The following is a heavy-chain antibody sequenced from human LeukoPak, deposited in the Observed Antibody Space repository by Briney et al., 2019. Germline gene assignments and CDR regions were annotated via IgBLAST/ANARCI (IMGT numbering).Heavy chain of an antibody. CDR1: GYTFTSYD. Sequence: ASVKVSCKASGYTFTSYDINWVRQATGQGLEWMGWMNPNSGNTGYAQKFQGRVTMTRNTSISTAYMELSSLRSEDTAVYYCARGPFIVVVVAATPHYYGMEVWGQGTTVTVSS. CDR2: MNPNSGNT. V-gene: IGHV1-8*01. D-gene: IGHD2-15*01. J-gene: IGHJ6*02. CDR3: ARGPFIVVVVAATPHYYGMEV.